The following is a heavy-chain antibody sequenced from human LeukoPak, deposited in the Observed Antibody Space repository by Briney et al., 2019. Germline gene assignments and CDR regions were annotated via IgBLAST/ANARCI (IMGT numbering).Heavy chain of an antibody. V-gene: IGHV4-34*01. CDR3: ERKANVGVDSSVVGAFDI. CDR2: INHSGST. D-gene: IGHD2-21*01. CDR1: GGSFSGYY. Sequence: PSETLSLTCAVYGGSFSGYYWSWIRQPPGKGLEWIGEINHSGSTNYSPSLKSRVTISVDTSKNQFSLKLSSVTAADTAVYYCERKANVGVDSSVVGAFDIWGQGTMVTVSS. J-gene: IGHJ3*02.